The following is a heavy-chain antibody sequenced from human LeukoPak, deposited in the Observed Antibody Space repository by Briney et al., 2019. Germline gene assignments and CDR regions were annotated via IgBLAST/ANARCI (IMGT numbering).Heavy chain of an antibody. D-gene: IGHD3/OR15-3a*01. V-gene: IGHV4-34*01. CDR3: ARVLGPFDY. Sequence: SETLSLTCAVYGGSFSGYYWSWIRQPPGKGLEWIGEINHSGSTNYNPSLKSRVTISVDTSKNQFSLKLSSVTAADTAVYYCARVLGPFDYWGQGTLVSVCS. CDR1: GGSFSGYY. J-gene: IGHJ4*02. CDR2: INHSGST.